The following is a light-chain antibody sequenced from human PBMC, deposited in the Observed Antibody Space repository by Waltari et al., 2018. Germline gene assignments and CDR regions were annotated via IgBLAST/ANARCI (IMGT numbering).Light chain of an antibody. CDR1: TSNIGNIF. CDR2: GNN. CDR3: ATWADTLSGWV. V-gene: IGLV1-47*01. Sequence: QSVVTQPPAASGTPGPGVAISCSGNTSNIGNIFVSWYQHLPGTAPKLLIYGNNQRPSGVPDRFSGSKSATSASLAISGLRSEDEADYYCATWADTLSGWVFGGGTKLTVL. J-gene: IGLJ3*02.